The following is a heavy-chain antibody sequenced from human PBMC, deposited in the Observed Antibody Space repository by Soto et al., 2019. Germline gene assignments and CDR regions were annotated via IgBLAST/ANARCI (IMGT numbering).Heavy chain of an antibody. CDR3: ARVTRYYCSGGSCYWDKWAFDI. Sequence: HSETPCLSVSVGRWADRGDCCSGIRKQPGKGLEWFGEINHSGSTNYNPSLKSRVTISVDTSKNQFSLKLSSVTAADTAVYYCARVTRYYCSGGSCYWDKWAFDIWAQRTMVTVSS. CDR2: INHSGST. V-gene: IGHV4-34*01. J-gene: IGHJ3*02. D-gene: IGHD2-15*01. CDR1: RWADRGDC.